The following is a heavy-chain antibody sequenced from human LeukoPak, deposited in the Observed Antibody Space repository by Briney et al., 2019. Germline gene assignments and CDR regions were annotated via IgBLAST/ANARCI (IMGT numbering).Heavy chain of an antibody. Sequence: PGGSLRLSCAASGFTFSSYEMNWVRQAPGKGLEWVSYISSSGSTIYYADSVKGRFTISRDNSKNTLYLQMNSLRAEDTAVYYCAKDGGGPAFDYWGQGTLVTVSS. D-gene: IGHD2-15*01. CDR1: GFTFSSYE. CDR3: AKDGGGPAFDY. V-gene: IGHV3-48*03. J-gene: IGHJ4*02. CDR2: ISSSGSTI.